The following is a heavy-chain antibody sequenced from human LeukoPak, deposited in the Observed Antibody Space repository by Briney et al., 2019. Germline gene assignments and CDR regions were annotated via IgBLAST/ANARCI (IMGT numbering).Heavy chain of an antibody. Sequence: GGSLRLSCAASGFTFSSYAMSWVRQAPGKGLEWASAISGSGDRTDYADSVKGRFTISRDNSKSTLYLQMSSLRAEDTAIYYCAKVGLGGAYYDYWGQGTLVTVSS. D-gene: IGHD1-26*01. CDR2: ISGSGDRT. J-gene: IGHJ4*02. CDR3: AKVGLGGAYYDY. V-gene: IGHV3-23*01. CDR1: GFTFSSYA.